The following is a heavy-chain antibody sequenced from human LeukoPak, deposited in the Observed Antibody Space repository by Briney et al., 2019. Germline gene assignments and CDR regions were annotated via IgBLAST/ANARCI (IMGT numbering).Heavy chain of an antibody. CDR1: GGSISSSSYY. Sequence: NTSETLSLTCTVSGGSISSSSYYWGWIRQPPGKGLEWIGSIYYSGSTYYNPSLKSRVTISVDTSKNQFSLKLSSVTAADTAVYYCARTRLGGYMDVWGKGTTVTISS. J-gene: IGHJ6*03. CDR3: ARTRLGGYMDV. D-gene: IGHD3-16*01. V-gene: IGHV4-39*01. CDR2: IYYSGST.